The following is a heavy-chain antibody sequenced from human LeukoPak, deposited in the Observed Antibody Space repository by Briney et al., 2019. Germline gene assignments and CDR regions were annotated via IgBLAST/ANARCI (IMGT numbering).Heavy chain of an antibody. Sequence: GGSLRLSCAASGFTFSSYAMSWVRQAPGRGLEWVSAISGSGGSTYYADSVKGRFTISRDNSKNTLYLQMNSLRAEDTAVYYCAKQRLLGRSSVIFDYWGQGTLVTVSS. CDR2: ISGSGGST. J-gene: IGHJ4*02. D-gene: IGHD6-6*01. CDR1: GFTFSSYA. V-gene: IGHV3-23*01. CDR3: AKQRLLGRSSVIFDY.